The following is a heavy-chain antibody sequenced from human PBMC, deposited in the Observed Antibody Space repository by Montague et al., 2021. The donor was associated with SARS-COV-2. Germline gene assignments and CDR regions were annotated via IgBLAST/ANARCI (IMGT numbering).Heavy chain of an antibody. Sequence: SETLSLTCAVYGGPFSDYHWSWIRQPPGGGLEWIGRINHGGSTKYNPSLKSRVTISIDTSKNQFSLKLSSVTAADTAVYYCARGTPGYWGQGTLVTVSS. J-gene: IGHJ4*02. V-gene: IGHV4-34*01. D-gene: IGHD2-2*03. CDR1: GGPFSDYH. CDR3: ARGTPGY. CDR2: INHGGST.